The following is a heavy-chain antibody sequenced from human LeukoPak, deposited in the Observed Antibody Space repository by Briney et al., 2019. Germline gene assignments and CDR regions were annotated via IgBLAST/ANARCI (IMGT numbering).Heavy chain of an antibody. Sequence: PGGSLRLSCAASGFSFSNYWMTWVRHTPGKGLEWVANIKPDGSEKYYVDSVKGRFTISRDNAKNSLYLQMDSLSVEDTAVYYCARWVSGWGYWGQGTLVTVSS. CDR2: IKPDGSEK. CDR3: ARWVSGWGY. V-gene: IGHV3-7*05. CDR1: GFSFSNYW. J-gene: IGHJ4*01. D-gene: IGHD6-19*01.